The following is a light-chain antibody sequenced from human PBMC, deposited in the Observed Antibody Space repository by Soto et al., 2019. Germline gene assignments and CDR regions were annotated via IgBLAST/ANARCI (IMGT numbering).Light chain of an antibody. Sequence: QSALTQPPSASGSPGQSVTISCTGTSSDVGAYKYVSWYQQYPGKAPKLMIYEVSKRPSGVPDRFSGSKSGNTASLTVSGFQAEDEAYYYFTSYVGSNIWVFGGGTKLTVL. CDR2: EVS. J-gene: IGLJ3*02. CDR3: TSYVGSNIWV. CDR1: SSDVGAYKY. V-gene: IGLV2-8*01.